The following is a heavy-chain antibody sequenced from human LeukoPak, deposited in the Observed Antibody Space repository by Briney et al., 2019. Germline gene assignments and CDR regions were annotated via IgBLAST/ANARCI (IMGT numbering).Heavy chain of an antibody. CDR1: GFTFSSYG. J-gene: IGHJ6*02. Sequence: GGSLRLSCAASGFTFSSYGMHWVRQAPGKGLEWVAVISYDGSNKYYADSVKGRFTISRDNSKNTLYLQIDSLRAEDTAVYYCAKDLAGDWYGMDVWGQGTTVTVSS. V-gene: IGHV3-30*18. CDR2: ISYDGSNK. CDR3: AKDLAGDWYGMDV. D-gene: IGHD7-27*01.